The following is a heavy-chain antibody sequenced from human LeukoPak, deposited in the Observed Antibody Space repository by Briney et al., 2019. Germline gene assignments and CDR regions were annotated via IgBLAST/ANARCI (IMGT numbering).Heavy chain of an antibody. J-gene: IGHJ4*02. CDR2: INHSGST. V-gene: IGHV4-34*01. CDR3: ARGRGYGSGDY. D-gene: IGHD3-10*01. CDR1: GGSFSGYY. Sequence: SETLPLTCAVYGGSFSGYYWSWIRQPPGKGLEWIGEINHSGSTNYNPSLKSRVTISVDTSKNQFSLKLSSVTAADTAVYYCARGRGYGSGDYWGQGTLVTVSS.